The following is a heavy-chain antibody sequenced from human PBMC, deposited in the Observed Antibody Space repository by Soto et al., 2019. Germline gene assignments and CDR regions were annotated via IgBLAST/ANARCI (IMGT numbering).Heavy chain of an antibody. V-gene: IGHV4-31*03. Sequence: SETLSLTCTVSGGSISSGGYYWSWIRQPPGKGLEWIGYIYYSGSTYYNPSLKSRVTISVDTSKNQFSLKLSSVTAADTAVYYCARARSEGDYVWGSYRYGPFDYWGQGTLVTVSS. CDR1: GGSISSGGYY. CDR2: IYYSGST. D-gene: IGHD3-16*02. CDR3: ARARSEGDYVWGSYRYGPFDY. J-gene: IGHJ4*02.